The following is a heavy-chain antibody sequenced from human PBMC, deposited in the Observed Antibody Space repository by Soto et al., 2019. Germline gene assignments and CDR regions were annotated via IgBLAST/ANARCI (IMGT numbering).Heavy chain of an antibody. J-gene: IGHJ6*02. CDR1: GGSISSGDYY. Sequence: QVQLQESGPGLVKPSQTLSLTCTVSGGSISSGDYYWSWIRQPPGKGLEWIGYIYYSGSTYYNPSPKSRVTISVDTSKNQFSLNLSSVTAADTAVYYCARAEGYLGGGYYYYYGMDVWGQGTTVTVSS. CDR2: IYYSGST. V-gene: IGHV4-30-4*01. D-gene: IGHD1-26*01. CDR3: ARAEGYLGGGYYYYYGMDV.